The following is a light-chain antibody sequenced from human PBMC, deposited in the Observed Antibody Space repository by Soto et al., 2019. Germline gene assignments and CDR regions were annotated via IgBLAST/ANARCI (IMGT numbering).Light chain of an antibody. CDR2: DAS. CDR1: QGISSW. CDR3: QHANSFLPPYT. Sequence: DIKMTQSPSSLSASVGDRVIITCRASQGISSWLAWYQQKPGKAPKLLIHDASILQSGVPSRFRGSGSGTDFTLTISSLQPEDFATYYCQHANSFLPPYTFGPGTKVDLK. V-gene: IGKV1-12*01. J-gene: IGKJ3*01.